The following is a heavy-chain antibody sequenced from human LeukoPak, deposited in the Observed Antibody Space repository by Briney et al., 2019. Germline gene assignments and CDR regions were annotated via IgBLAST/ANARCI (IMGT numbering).Heavy chain of an antibody. J-gene: IGHJ4*02. CDR1: GFTFSSYS. D-gene: IGHD4-17*01. V-gene: IGHV3-21*01. Sequence: GGSLRLSCAASGFTFSSYSMNWVRQAPGKRLEWVSSISSSSSYIYYADSVKGRFTISRDNAKNSLYLQMNSLRAEDTAVYYCARGIDDYGDLRLDYWGQGTLVTVSS. CDR2: ISSSSSYI. CDR3: ARGIDDYGDLRLDY.